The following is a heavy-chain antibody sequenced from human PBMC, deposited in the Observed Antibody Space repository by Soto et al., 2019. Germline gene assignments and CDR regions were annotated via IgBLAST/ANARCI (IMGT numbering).Heavy chain of an antibody. Sequence: QVQLQESGPGLVKPSETLSLTCTGSGGSISSYYWSWIRQPPGKGLEWIGYIYYSGSTNYNPSLKSRVTISVDTSKNQFSLKLSSVTAADTAVYYCARRYGSAIDYWGQGTLVTVSS. V-gene: IGHV4-59*08. CDR2: IYYSGST. J-gene: IGHJ4*02. CDR1: GGSISSYY. CDR3: ARRYGSAIDY. D-gene: IGHD1-26*01.